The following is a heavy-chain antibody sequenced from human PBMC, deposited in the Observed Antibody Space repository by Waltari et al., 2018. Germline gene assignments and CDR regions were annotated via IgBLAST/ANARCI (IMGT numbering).Heavy chain of an antibody. CDR2: IYHSGST. D-gene: IGHD1-20*01. Sequence: QVQLQESGPGLVKPSETLSLTCAVSGYSISSGYYWGWIRQPPGKGLEWIGSIYHSGSTYYNPSLKSRVTISRDNAKNSLYLQMNSLRAEDTAVYYCAKVRRYNWNGGDYFDYWGQGTLVTVSS. CDR3: AKVRRYNWNGGDYFDY. CDR1: GYSISSGYY. J-gene: IGHJ4*02. V-gene: IGHV4-38-2*01.